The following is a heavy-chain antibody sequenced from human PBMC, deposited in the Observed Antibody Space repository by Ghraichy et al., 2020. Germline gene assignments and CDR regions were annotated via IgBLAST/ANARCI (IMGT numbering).Heavy chain of an antibody. V-gene: IGHV3-23*01. CDR2: ISGSGGRT. CDR1: GFTFSSYA. D-gene: IGHD3-22*01. CDR3: ARSYMVAYYYDSSGSFNWFDP. J-gene: IGHJ5*02. Sequence: GGSMRLSCAASGFTFSSYAMRWVRQAPGKGLKWVSAISGSGGRTYYADSVKGRFTISRDNSKNTLYLQMNSLRAEDTAVYYCARSYMVAYYYDSSGSFNWFDPWGQGTLVTVSS.